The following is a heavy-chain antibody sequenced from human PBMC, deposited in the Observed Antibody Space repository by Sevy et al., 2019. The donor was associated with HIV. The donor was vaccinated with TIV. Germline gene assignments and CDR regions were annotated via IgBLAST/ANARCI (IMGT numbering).Heavy chain of an antibody. D-gene: IGHD3-22*01. CDR2: IYSGGST. J-gene: IGHJ4*02. CDR3: ARDVPYYYDSSGGIY. V-gene: IGHV3-53*01. CDR1: GFTVSSNY. Sequence: GESLKISCAASGFTVSSNYMSWVRQAPGKGQEWVSVIYSGGSTYYADSVKGRFTISRDNSKNTLYLQMNSLRAEDTAVYYCARDVPYYYDSSGGIYWGQGTLVTVSS.